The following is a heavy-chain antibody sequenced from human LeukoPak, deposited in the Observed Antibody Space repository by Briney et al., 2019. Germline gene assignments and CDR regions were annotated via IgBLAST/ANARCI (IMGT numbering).Heavy chain of an antibody. J-gene: IGHJ4*02. D-gene: IGHD6-19*01. CDR3: AKSYSSGWSCIDY. V-gene: IGHV3-23*01. CDR1: GFTFSSYA. Sequence: GGSLRLSCAASGFTFSSYAMNWVRQAPGKGLEWVSGVSGNGGSKYYADSVKGRFTISRDNSKNTLYLQMNSLRTEDTAVYYCAKSYSSGWSCIDYWGQGTLVTVSP. CDR2: VSGNGGSK.